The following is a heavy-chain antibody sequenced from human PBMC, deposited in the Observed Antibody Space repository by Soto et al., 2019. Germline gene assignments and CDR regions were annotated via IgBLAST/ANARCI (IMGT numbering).Heavy chain of an antibody. CDR2: INIGNGNT. Sequence: QVQLVQSGAEVKKPEASVKVSCNASGYTFTSYAMHWVRQAPGPRLEWMGWINIGNGNTEYSQKFQGRVTITRDTSASTVYMELSSLRSEDTAVYFCAREPLCSGRCYAHWFDPWGQGTLVTVSS. J-gene: IGHJ5*02. CDR1: GYTFTSYA. V-gene: IGHV1-3*04. D-gene: IGHD2-15*01. CDR3: AREPLCSGRCYAHWFDP.